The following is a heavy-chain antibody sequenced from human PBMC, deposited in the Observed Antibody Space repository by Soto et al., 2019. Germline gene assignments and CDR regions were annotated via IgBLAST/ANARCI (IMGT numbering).Heavy chain of an antibody. CDR1: GFTFSTSA. CDR3: AKCDGDYRYYYYGMDV. Sequence: QPGGSLRLSCAASGFTFSTSAMGWVRQAPGQGLGWVSTISGSGVSTYYADSVKGRFTISRDNSKIMVYLQMNNLRAEDTATYYCAKCDGDYRYYYYGMDVWGQGTTVTVSS. V-gene: IGHV3-23*01. CDR2: ISGSGVST. D-gene: IGHD4-17*01. J-gene: IGHJ6*02.